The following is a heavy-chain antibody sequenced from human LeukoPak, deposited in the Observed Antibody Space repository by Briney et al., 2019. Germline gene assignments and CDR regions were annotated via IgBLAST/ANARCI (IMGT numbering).Heavy chain of an antibody. V-gene: IGHV1-46*01. D-gene: IGHD5-24*01. Sequence: GASVKVSCKASGYTFTSYYMHWVRQAPGQGLEWMGTINPSGGSTSYAQKFQGRVTMTRDTSTSTVYMELSSLRSEDTAVYYCARDGPEEMATITGLGFDYWGQGTLVTVSS. CDR3: ARDGPEEMATITGLGFDY. CDR2: INPSGGST. CDR1: GYTFTSYY. J-gene: IGHJ4*02.